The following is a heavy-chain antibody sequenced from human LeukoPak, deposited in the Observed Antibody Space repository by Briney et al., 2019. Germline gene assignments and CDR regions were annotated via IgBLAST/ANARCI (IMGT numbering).Heavy chain of an antibody. Sequence: SETLSLTCTVSGGSISSYYWSWIRQPPGKGLEWIGYIYYSGSTNYNPSLKSRVTISVDTSKNQFSLKLSSVTAADTAVYYCAGGQAVAGRGADDFKHWAQAPWSPPPQ. V-gene: IGHV4-59*13. CDR2: IYYSGST. CDR1: GGSISSYY. CDR3: AGGQAVAGRGADDFKH. J-gene: IGHJ1*01. D-gene: IGHD6-19*01.